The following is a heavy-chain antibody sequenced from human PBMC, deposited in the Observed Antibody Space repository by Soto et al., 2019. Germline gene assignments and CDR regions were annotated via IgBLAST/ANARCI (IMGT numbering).Heavy chain of an antibody. CDR2: ISGFNGQT. J-gene: IGHJ4*02. D-gene: IGHD2-2*01. V-gene: IGHV1-18*01. Sequence: ASVKVSCKASGNTFASHGFSWVRQAPGQGLEWMGWISGFNGQTNYALKFQGRVTLTTDTSTSTAYMELRSLRDEDTALYYCVRYCSTTLCNGVATRTFDYWGQGTLVTVSS. CDR3: VRYCSTTLCNGVATRTFDY. CDR1: GNTFASHG.